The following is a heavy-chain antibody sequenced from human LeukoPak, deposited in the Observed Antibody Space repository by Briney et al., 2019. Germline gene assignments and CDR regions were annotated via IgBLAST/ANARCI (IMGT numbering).Heavy chain of an antibody. CDR2: IYYSGST. J-gene: IGHJ4*02. Sequence: KPSETLSLTCTVSGASLNYYYWSWVRQPPGKGLEWIGYIYYSGSTNYSPSLKSRVTISVDTSKNQFSLKLSSVTAADTAVYYCARAMTGVLLWFGELGASDYWGQGTLVTVSS. V-gene: IGHV4-59*12. CDR3: ARAMTGVLLWFGELGASDY. D-gene: IGHD3-10*01. CDR1: GASLNYYY.